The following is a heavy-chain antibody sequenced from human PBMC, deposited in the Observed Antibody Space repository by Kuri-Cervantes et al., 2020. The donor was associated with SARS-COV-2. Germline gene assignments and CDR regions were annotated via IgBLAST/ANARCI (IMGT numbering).Heavy chain of an antibody. V-gene: IGHV4-39*01. Sequence: SETLSLTCTVSGGSISSSTYDWGWFRQAPGKGLEWIGSIYYSGSTYYNPSLKSRVTISVDTSKNQFSLKLSSVTAADTAAYYCAGFTIFGVVTSTWGQGTLVTVSS. CDR1: GGSISSSTYD. CDR3: AGFTIFGVVTST. D-gene: IGHD3-3*01. J-gene: IGHJ4*02. CDR2: IYYSGST.